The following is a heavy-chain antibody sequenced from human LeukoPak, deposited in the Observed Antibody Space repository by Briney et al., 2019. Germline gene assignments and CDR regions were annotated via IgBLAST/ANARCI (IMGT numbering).Heavy chain of an antibody. D-gene: IGHD5-18*01. CDR2: INQDGSEK. Sequence: RGSPRLSCAASGFTSSSYWMSWVRQAPGKGLEWVANINQDGSEKYYVDSVKGRFTISTDNVKNSLYLQMKSLRDEDTAVYYCARVSAEPDTAMVDFDYWGQGTLVTVSS. CDR1: GFTSSSYW. V-gene: IGHV3-7*01. J-gene: IGHJ4*02. CDR3: ARVSAEPDTAMVDFDY.